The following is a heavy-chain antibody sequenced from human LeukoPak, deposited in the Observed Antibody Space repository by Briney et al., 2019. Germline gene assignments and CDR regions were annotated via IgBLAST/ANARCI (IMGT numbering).Heavy chain of an antibody. Sequence: ASVKVSCKASGGTFSSYAINWVRQAPGQGLEWMGGIIPIFGTADYAQKFQGRVTITTDESTSTAYMELSSLRSEDTAVYYCARDGVVVIPAARPQYNWFDPWGQGTLVTVSS. CDR2: IIPIFGTA. V-gene: IGHV1-69*05. J-gene: IGHJ5*02. CDR1: GGTFSSYA. CDR3: ARDGVVVIPAARPQYNWFDP. D-gene: IGHD2-2*02.